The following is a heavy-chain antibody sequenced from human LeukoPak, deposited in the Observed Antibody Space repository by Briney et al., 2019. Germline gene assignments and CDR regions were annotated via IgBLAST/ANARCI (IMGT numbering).Heavy chain of an antibody. Sequence: PSETLSLTCNVSGDSINSHYWSWIRQPPGKGLEWIGYVYNSRSTNYNPSLKSRITISEDKSKNQPSLRLTSVTAADTAVYYCARGGRSCPYNWFDPWGQGILVTVSS. V-gene: IGHV4-59*11. CDR1: GDSINSHY. CDR3: ARGGRSCPYNWFDP. CDR2: VYNSRST. J-gene: IGHJ5*02. D-gene: IGHD3-10*01.